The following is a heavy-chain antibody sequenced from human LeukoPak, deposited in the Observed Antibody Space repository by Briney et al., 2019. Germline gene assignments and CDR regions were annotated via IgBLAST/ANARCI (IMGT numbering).Heavy chain of an antibody. CDR3: AREGLQLLSNYYYYGMDV. J-gene: IGHJ6*02. D-gene: IGHD2-2*01. V-gene: IGHV4-4*07. Sequence: PSETLSLTCTVSGGSISSYYWSWIRQPAGKGLEWIGRIYTSGSTDYNPSLKSRVTMSVDTSKNQFSLKLSPVTAADTAVYYCAREGLQLLSNYYYYGMDVWGQGTTVTVSS. CDR1: GGSISSYY. CDR2: IYTSGST.